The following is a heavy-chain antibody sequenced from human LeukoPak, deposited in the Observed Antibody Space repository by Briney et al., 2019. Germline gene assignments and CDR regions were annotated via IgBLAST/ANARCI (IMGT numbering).Heavy chain of an antibody. CDR2: IYYSGRT. CDR1: GDSVSRSDSY. Sequence: SETLSLTCSVSGDSVSRSDSYWDWIRQPPGKGLEWIGTIYYSGRTYCSPSLKSRVTMSVDPTNNQFSLNLRSVTAADTAVYYCARRRYYDGSGYLEWGRGTLLSVSS. D-gene: IGHD3-22*01. CDR3: ARRRYYDGSGYLE. V-gene: IGHV4-39*01. J-gene: IGHJ1*01.